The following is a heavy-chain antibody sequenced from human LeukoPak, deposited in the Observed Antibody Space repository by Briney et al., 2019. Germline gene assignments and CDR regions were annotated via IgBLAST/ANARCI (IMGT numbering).Heavy chain of an antibody. CDR2: ISRSGGTT. D-gene: IGHD2-15*01. CDR3: AKRGGTESFYYYYMDV. CDR1: GFTFSSYD. V-gene: IGHV3-23*01. Sequence: GGSLRLSCAASGFTFSSYDMTWVRQTPGKGLEWVSLISRSGGTTYYADSVKGRFTISRDNSKNTLYLQMNSLRAEDTAEYYCAKRGGTESFYYYYMDVWGKGTTVTVSS. J-gene: IGHJ6*03.